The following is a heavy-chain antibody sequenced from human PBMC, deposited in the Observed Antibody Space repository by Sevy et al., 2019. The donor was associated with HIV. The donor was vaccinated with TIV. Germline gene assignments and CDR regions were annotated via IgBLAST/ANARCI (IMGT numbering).Heavy chain of an antibody. J-gene: IGHJ5*02. Sequence: GGSLRLSCEASGFTFSSYEMNWVRQAPGKGLEWVSYISSSGTTIKYADSVKGRFTISRDKAKNSVYMQMNSLRAEDTAVYYCARVDANYDKGFDPWGQGTLVTVSS. CDR2: ISSSGTTI. CDR3: ARVDANYDKGFDP. CDR1: GFTFSSYE. D-gene: IGHD3-22*01. V-gene: IGHV3-48*03.